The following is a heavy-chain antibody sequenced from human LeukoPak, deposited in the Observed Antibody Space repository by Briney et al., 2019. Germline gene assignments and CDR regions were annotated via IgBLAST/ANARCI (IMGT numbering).Heavy chain of an antibody. CDR2: ITGSGGNT. J-gene: IGHJ4*02. V-gene: IGHV3-23*01. D-gene: IGHD3-9*01. CDR1: EFTFSNYA. Sequence: GGSLRLSCAASEFTFSNYAMSWVRQAPGKGLEWVSAITGSGGNTYYADSVKGRFTISRDNSKNTVFLQMNSLRAEDTAVYYCAKWGDCDVLTGYYVSDYWGQGTLVTVSS. CDR3: AKWGDCDVLTGYYVSDY.